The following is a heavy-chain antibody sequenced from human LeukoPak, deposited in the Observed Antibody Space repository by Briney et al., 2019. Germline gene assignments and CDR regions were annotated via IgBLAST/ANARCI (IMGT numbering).Heavy chain of an antibody. CDR3: ARDRGNYFDY. Sequence: PPETLSLTCTVSRGSISGYYWSWIRQPPGKGLEWIGYIFYSGSTNYNPSLKSRVTMSVDTSKNHFSLKLSSVTAADTAVYFCARDRGNYFDYWGQGTLVTVSS. CDR1: RGSISGYY. V-gene: IGHV4-59*01. CDR2: IFYSGST. J-gene: IGHJ4*02. D-gene: IGHD3-10*01.